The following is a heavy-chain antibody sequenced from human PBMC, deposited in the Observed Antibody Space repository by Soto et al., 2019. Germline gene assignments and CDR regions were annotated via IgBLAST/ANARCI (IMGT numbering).Heavy chain of an antibody. CDR3: ANLPPTPDWFDP. J-gene: IGHJ5*02. Sequence: XAVKGSCKASGYSFTGYFIHWRRHAPGQGLEWMGRINPNSGATNYARKFQDRVTMTRDTSVNTAYMELSSLRSDDTSIYYCANLPPTPDWFDPCGQGTLVTVSS. CDR2: INPNSGAT. D-gene: IGHD2-15*01. V-gene: IGHV1-2*06. CDR1: GYSFTGYF.